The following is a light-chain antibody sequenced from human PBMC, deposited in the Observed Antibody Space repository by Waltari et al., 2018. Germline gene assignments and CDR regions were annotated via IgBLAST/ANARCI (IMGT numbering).Light chain of an antibody. CDR1: SPNIRSPY. CDR2: RNN. J-gene: IGLJ3*02. V-gene: IGLV1-47*01. Sequence: QSVLTQPPSASGTPGQRLTVACSGSSPNIRSPYLTRYQQLPGTAPRLLNHRNNRRPAGGPDRCSGSKAGTAASLAISGLRSEDEADYYCATWDDSLSAWVFGGGTKLTVL. CDR3: ATWDDSLSAWV.